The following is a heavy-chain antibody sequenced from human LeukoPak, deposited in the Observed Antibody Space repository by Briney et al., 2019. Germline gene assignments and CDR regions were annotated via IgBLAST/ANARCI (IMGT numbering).Heavy chain of an antibody. CDR1: GYTFTSYY. CDR2: INPSGGST. J-gene: IGHJ5*02. CDR3: ARESERLDYYDSSGYSPSPNWFDP. D-gene: IGHD3-22*01. V-gene: IGHV1-46*01. Sequence: ASVKVSCKASGYTFTSYYMHWVRQAPGQGLKWMGIINPSGGSTSYAQKFQGRVTMTRDMSTSTVYMELSSLRSEDTAVYYCARESERLDYYDSSGYSPSPNWFDPWGQGTLVTVSS.